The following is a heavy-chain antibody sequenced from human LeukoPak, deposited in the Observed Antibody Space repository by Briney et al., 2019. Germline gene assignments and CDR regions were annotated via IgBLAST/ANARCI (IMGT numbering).Heavy chain of an antibody. CDR2: TYYRSQQWHS. D-gene: IGHD3-3*01. J-gene: IGHJ4*02. CDR3: GRETDFGVVTN. Sequence: SQTLSLTCTISGDSVSSNGASWNWIRQSPSRGLEWLGRTYYRSQQWHSDYAPSVKGRITLNPDTSKNQFSLQLNSMTPEDTAVYYCGRETDFGVVTNWGQGTLVTVSS. V-gene: IGHV6-1*01. CDR1: GDSVSSNGAS.